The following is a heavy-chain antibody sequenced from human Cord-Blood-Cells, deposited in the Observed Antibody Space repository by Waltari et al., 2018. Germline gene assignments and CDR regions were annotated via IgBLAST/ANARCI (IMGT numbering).Heavy chain of an antibody. Sequence: QVQLVQSGAEVKKPGASVKVSCKASGYTFTSYAMHWVRQAPGQRPVWMGWINAGNGNTKYSQKFQGRVTITRDTSASTAYMELSSLRSEDTAVYYCARDKVRGGSYNWFDPWGQGTLVTVSS. J-gene: IGHJ5*02. CDR1: GYTFTSYA. V-gene: IGHV1-3*01. CDR3: ARDKVRGGSYNWFDP. D-gene: IGHD1-26*01. CDR2: INAGNGNT.